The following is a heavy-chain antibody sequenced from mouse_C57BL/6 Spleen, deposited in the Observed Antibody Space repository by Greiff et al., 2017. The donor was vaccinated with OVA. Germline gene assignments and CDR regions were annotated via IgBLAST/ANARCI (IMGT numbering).Heavy chain of an antibody. CDR1: GYAFSSSW. CDR2: IYPGDGDT. J-gene: IGHJ4*01. V-gene: IGHV1-82*01. D-gene: IGHD1-1*01. CDR3: ARWVPDYYGSSYAMDY. Sequence: VQLQQSGPELVKPGASVKISCKASGYAFSSSWMNWVKQRPGQGLEWIGRIYPGDGDTNYNGKFKGKATLTADKSSSTAYMQLSSLTSEDSAVYFCARWVPDYYGSSYAMDYWGQGTSVTVSS.